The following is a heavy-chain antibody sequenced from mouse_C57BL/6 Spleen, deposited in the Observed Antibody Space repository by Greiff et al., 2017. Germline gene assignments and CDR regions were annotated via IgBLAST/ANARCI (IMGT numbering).Heavy chain of an antibody. CDR2: IWRGGTT. CDR3: AKEGDGNYNWYLDY. V-gene: IGHV2-5*01. CDR1: GFSLTSYG. D-gene: IGHD2-1*01. Sequence: VKLVESGPGLVQPSQSLSITCTVSGFSLTSYGVHWVRQSPGKGLEWLGVIWRGGTTDYNAAFMSRLSITKDNAKSIVFFKMNSLQADDTAIYYCAKEGDGNYNWYLDYWGQGTTLTVSS. J-gene: IGHJ2*01.